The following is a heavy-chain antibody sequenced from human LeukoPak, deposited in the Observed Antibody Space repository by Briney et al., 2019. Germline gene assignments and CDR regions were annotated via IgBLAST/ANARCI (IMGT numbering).Heavy chain of an antibody. CDR1: GGSISSSSYY. V-gene: IGHV4-39*07. CDR2: INRSGST. CDR3: ARGRVFDY. Sequence: SETLSLTCTVSGGSISSSSYYWGWIRQPPGKGLERIGEINRSGSTNYNPSLKSRVTISVDTSKNQFSLKLSSVTAADTAVYYCARGRVFDYWGQGTLVTVSS. J-gene: IGHJ4*02.